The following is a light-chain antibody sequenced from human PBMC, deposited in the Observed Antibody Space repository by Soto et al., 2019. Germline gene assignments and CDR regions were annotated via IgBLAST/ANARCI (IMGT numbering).Light chain of an antibody. CDR2: AAF. CDR3: QQADSFPIT. Sequence: DRVTISCRASEDINSRLAWYQQKPGNAPKLLIYAAFILQSGVPSRFSGYGSGTDFTLSISSLQPEDFATYYCQQADSFPITFGQGTRLEIK. CDR1: EDINSR. J-gene: IGKJ5*01. V-gene: IGKV1-12*01.